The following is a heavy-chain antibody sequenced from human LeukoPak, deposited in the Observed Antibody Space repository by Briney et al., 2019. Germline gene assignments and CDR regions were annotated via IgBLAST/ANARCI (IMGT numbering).Heavy chain of an antibody. CDR1: GFTFSSYE. J-gene: IGHJ4*02. D-gene: IGHD2-15*01. CDR2: ISISSSTI. V-gene: IGHV3-48*01. Sequence: GGSLRLSCAASGFTFSSYEMNWVRQAPGKGLEWVSYISISSSTIYYADSVKGRFTISRDNAKNSLYLQMNSLRAEDTAVYYCARVHGGYPFDSWGQGTLVTVSS. CDR3: ARVHGGYPFDS.